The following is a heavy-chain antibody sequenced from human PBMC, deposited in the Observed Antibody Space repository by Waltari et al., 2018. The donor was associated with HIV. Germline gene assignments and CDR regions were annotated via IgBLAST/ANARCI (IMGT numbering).Heavy chain of an antibody. D-gene: IGHD2-2*01. CDR3: ARRHSSWSWFDP. CDR1: GDSITSRGFY. CDR2: IYFSGGT. Sequence: QVQLQESGPGLVKPSETLSLTCTVSGDSITSRGFYWGWFCQPPGKGLEWIGAIYFSGGTFYNPSLKGRVTISVDTSMNQLSLRLTSVSVADRAVYYCARRHSSWSWFDPWGQGTLVTVSS. J-gene: IGHJ5*02. V-gene: IGHV4-39*01.